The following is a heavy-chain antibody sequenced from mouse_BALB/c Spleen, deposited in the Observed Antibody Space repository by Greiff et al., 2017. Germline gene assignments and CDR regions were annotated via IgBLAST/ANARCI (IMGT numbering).Heavy chain of an antibody. J-gene: IGHJ1*01. D-gene: IGHD2-10*01. CDR3: ASPAYYGNHWYFDV. Sequence: QVQLQQSGPELVKPGASVKISCKASGYAFSSSWMNWVKQRPGQGLEWIGRIYPGDGDTNYNGKFKGKATLTADKSSSTAYMQLSSLTSVDSAVYFCASPAYYGNHWYFDVWGAGTTVTVSS. CDR1: GYAFSSSW. V-gene: IGHV1-82*01. CDR2: IYPGDGDT.